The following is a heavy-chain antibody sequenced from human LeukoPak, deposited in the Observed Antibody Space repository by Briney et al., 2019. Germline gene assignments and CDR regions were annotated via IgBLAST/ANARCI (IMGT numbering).Heavy chain of an antibody. Sequence: SETLSLTCTVSDDSITIYYWTWIRQPPGKGLEWIGYIDHTGSTNYNPSLNSRVTISRDTSKNQFSLKLSSVTAADTAVYYCARRPNSGSFSLYSYYFDYWGQGTLVTVSS. D-gene: IGHD1-26*01. CDR2: IDHTGST. J-gene: IGHJ4*02. V-gene: IGHV4-59*08. CDR3: ARRPNSGSFSLYSYYFDY. CDR1: DDSITIYY.